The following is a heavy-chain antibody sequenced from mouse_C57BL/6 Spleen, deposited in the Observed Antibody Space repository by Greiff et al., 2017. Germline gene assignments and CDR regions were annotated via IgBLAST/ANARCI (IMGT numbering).Heavy chain of an antibody. J-gene: IGHJ1*03. CDR2: IYPGSGST. CDR3: ARGGTTVVAGDFDV. CDR1: GYTFTSYW. V-gene: IGHV1-55*01. D-gene: IGHD1-1*01. Sequence: QVQLQQPGAELVKPGASVKMSCKASGYTFTSYWITWVKQRSGQGLEWIGDIYPGSGSTNYNEKFKSKATLTVDTSSSTAYMQLSSLTSEDSAVYYCARGGTTVVAGDFDVWGTGTTVTVSS.